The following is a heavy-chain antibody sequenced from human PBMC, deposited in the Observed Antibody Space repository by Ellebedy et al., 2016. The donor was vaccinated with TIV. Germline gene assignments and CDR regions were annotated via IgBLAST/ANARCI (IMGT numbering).Heavy chain of an antibody. CDR1: GFTFSSYA. J-gene: IGHJ4*02. CDR2: ISGSGGNT. CDR3: AKVPGLWVVTPEAVYFDY. V-gene: IGHV3-23*01. D-gene: IGHD4-23*01. Sequence: GESLKISCAASGFTFSSYAMSWVRQAPGKGLEWVSAISGSGGNTYYADSVKGRFTISRDTSKNTLYLQMNSLRAEETAVYYWAKVPGLWVVTPEAVYFDYWGQGTLVTVSS.